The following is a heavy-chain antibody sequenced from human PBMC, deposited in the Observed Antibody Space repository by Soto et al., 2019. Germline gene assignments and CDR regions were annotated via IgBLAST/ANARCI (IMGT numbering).Heavy chain of an antibody. V-gene: IGHV1-8*01. Sequence: VASVKVSCKASRYAFGNNDMNWVRQATEQGLEWMGWMNPNSGNTGYAQKFQGRFTMTRNTSISTAYMELSSLRAEDTAVYYCARGLLPSFSYSSSSSYFDYWGQGTLVTVSS. CDR3: ARGLLPSFSYSSSSSYFDY. CDR2: MNPNSGNT. D-gene: IGHD6-6*01. CDR1: RYAFGNND. J-gene: IGHJ4*02.